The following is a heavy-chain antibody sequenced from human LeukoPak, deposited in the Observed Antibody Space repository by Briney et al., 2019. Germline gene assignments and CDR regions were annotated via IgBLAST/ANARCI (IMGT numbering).Heavy chain of an antibody. CDR1: GFIFTTYA. CDR2: ISYDGNYR. CDR3: TRPAPPGGIVYGFHI. V-gene: IGHV3-30*03. Sequence: GRSLILSCAASGFIFTTYAMHWVRQAPGKGLEWVAIISYDGNYRNYADSVKGRFTISRDNSKNTLYLQMNSLGAEDTAVYYCTRPAPPGGIVYGFHIWGQGTVVTVSS. D-gene: IGHD3-16*02. J-gene: IGHJ3*02.